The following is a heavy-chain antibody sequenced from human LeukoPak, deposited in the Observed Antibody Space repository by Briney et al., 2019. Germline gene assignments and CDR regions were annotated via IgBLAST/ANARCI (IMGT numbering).Heavy chain of an antibody. Sequence: GGSLRLSCAASGFTVSSYWMSWVRQAPGKGLEWVANIKQDGSEKYYVDSVKGRFTISRDNAKNSLYLQMNSLRAEDTAVYYCARATITMIVVAQSHMDVWGKGTTVTVSS. J-gene: IGHJ6*03. CDR2: IKQDGSEK. CDR1: GFTVSSYW. CDR3: ARATITMIVVAQSHMDV. D-gene: IGHD3-22*01. V-gene: IGHV3-7*01.